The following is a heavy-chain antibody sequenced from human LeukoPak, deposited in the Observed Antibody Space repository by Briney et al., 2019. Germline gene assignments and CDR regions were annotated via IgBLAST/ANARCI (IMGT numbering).Heavy chain of an antibody. V-gene: IGHV3-48*04. CDR2: ISSSTSII. CDR1: GFTFSSYN. D-gene: IGHD3-22*01. J-gene: IGHJ3*02. Sequence: PGGSLRLSCAASGFTFSSYNMNWVRQAPGRGLEWVSYISSSTSIIYYADSVKGRFTISRDNAKNSLYLQMNSLRAEDTAVYYCAREYDSSGYSDAFDIWGQGTMVTVSS. CDR3: AREYDSSGYSDAFDI.